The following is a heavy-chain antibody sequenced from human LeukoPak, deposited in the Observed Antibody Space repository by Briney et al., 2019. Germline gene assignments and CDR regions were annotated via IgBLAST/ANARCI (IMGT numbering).Heavy chain of an antibody. CDR1: GYSISSGYY. CDR3: AITGGYYYDSSGSTEPTLDY. J-gene: IGHJ4*02. V-gene: IGHV4-38-2*01. D-gene: IGHD3-22*01. Sequence: SETLSLTCAVSGYSISSGYYWGWIRQPPGKGLEWIGSIYHSGSTYYNPSLKSRVTISVDTSKTQFSLKLSSVTAADTAVYYCAITGGYYYDSSGSTEPTLDYWGQGTLVTVSS. CDR2: IYHSGST.